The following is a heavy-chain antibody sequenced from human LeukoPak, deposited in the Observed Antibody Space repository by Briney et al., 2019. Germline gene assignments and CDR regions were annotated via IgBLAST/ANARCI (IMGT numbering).Heavy chain of an antibody. CDR3: ARVDLGRYCSGGSCSYYFDY. CDR2: IIPIFGTA. D-gene: IGHD2-15*01. V-gene: IGHV1-69*06. Sequence: SVKVSCKASGGTFSSYAISWVRQAPGQGLEWMGGIIPIFGTANYTQKFQGRVTITADKSTSTAYMELSSLRSEDTAVYYCARVDLGRYCSGGSCSYYFDYRGQGTLVTVSS. J-gene: IGHJ4*02. CDR1: GGTFSSYA.